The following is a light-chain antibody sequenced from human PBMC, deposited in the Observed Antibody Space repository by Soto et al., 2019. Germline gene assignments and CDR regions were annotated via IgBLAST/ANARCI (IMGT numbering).Light chain of an antibody. Sequence: DIQMTQSPSTLSASVGDRVTITCRASQSISSWLAWYQQKPGKAPNLLIYKASSLESGVPSRFSGSGSGTECTLTISSLQPDDFATYYCQQYNSYWTFGQGTKVEIK. CDR2: KAS. CDR3: QQYNSYWT. J-gene: IGKJ1*01. CDR1: QSISSW. V-gene: IGKV1-5*03.